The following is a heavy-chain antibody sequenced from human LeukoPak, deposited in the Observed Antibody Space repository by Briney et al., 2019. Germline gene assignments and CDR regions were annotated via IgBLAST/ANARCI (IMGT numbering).Heavy chain of an antibody. D-gene: IGHD6-13*01. CDR1: GGSISSYY. V-gene: IGHV4-59*01. Sequence: PSESLSLTCTASGGSISSYYWSWIRQPPGKGLEWIGYISDSGSTNYNPSLKSRVTISIDTSKNQFSLKLSSVTAADTAVYYCARGYSSTWNYVDFWGQGTLVTVSS. CDR2: ISDSGST. J-gene: IGHJ4*02. CDR3: ARGYSSTWNYVDF.